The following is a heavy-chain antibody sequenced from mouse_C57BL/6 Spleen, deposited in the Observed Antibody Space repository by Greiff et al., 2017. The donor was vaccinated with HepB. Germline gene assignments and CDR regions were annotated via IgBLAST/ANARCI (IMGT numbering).Heavy chain of an antibody. CDR2: IYPSDSET. J-gene: IGHJ4*01. D-gene: IGHD1-1*01. V-gene: IGHV1-61*01. CDR3: AIDYGSSFYAMDY. Sequence: VQLQQSGAELVRPGSSVKLSCKASGYTFTSYWMDWVKQRPGQGLEWIGNIYPSDSETHYNQKFKDKATLTVDKSSSTAYMQLSSLTSEDSAVYYCAIDYGSSFYAMDYWGQGTSVTVSS. CDR1: GYTFTSYW.